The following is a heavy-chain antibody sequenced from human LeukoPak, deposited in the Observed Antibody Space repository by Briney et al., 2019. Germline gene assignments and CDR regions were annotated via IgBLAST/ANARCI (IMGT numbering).Heavy chain of an antibody. D-gene: IGHD4-17*01. CDR1: GFTFSSYA. CDR3: AKRYGDYEGN. CDR2: ISGSGSST. Sequence: PGGSLRLSCAASGFTFSSYAMNWVRQAPGKGLEWVAAISGSGSSTYYADSVKGRFTISRDNSKNTLYLQMNSLRAEDTAVYYCAKRYGDYEGNWGQGTLVTASS. V-gene: IGHV3-23*01. J-gene: IGHJ4*02.